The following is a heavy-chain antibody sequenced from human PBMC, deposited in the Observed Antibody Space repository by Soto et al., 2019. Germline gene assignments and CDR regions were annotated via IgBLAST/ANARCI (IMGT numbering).Heavy chain of an antibody. CDR2: IYYSGST. D-gene: IGHD3-22*01. Sequence: PSETLSLTCTVSGGSISSGGYYWSWIRQHPGKGLEWIGYIYYSGSTYYNPSLKSRVTISVDTSKNQFSLKLSSVTAADTAVYYCARGAHYYGSSGYPPGSWGQGTLVTGSS. V-gene: IGHV4-31*03. J-gene: IGHJ5*02. CDR1: GGSISSGGYY. CDR3: ARGAHYYGSSGYPPGS.